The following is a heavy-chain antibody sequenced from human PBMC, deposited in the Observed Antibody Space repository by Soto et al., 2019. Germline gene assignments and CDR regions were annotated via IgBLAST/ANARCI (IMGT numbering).Heavy chain of an antibody. Sequence: QVQLVQSGAEVKKPGASVKVSCKASGYTFTSYYMHWVRQAPGQGLEWMGIINPSGGSTSYAQKFQGRVTMTRDTATSTVYLELSSLRSEDTAVYYCALSTPYCSGGSCYFWFDPWGQGTLVTVSS. D-gene: IGHD2-15*01. CDR1: GYTFTSYY. CDR3: ALSTPYCSGGSCYFWFDP. CDR2: INPSGGST. V-gene: IGHV1-46*03. J-gene: IGHJ5*02.